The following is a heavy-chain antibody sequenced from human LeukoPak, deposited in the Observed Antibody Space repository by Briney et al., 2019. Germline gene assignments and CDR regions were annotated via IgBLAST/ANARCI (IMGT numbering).Heavy chain of an antibody. Sequence: SVKVSCKASGGTFSSYAISWVRQAPGQGLEWMGGIIPIFGTANYAQKFQGRVTITADESTSTAYMELSRLRSDDTAVYYCARVGRDGGNFDYWGQGTLVTVSS. CDR2: IIPIFGTA. V-gene: IGHV1-69*13. J-gene: IGHJ4*02. D-gene: IGHD4-23*01. CDR1: GGTFSSYA. CDR3: ARVGRDGGNFDY.